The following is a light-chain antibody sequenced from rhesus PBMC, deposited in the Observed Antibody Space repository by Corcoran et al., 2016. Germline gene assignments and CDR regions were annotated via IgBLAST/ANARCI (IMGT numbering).Light chain of an antibody. V-gene: IGKV1-28*02. Sequence: DIQMTQSPSSLSASVGDTVTITCRASQDIINFLNWFQQKPGKAPNLLFYTASNLESGVPSRFSGSGSGTEFTLPLSSLPPEDFATYYCLQHNTYPLTFGGGTNVEIK. J-gene: IGKJ4*01. CDR1: QDIINF. CDR3: LQHNTYPLT. CDR2: TAS.